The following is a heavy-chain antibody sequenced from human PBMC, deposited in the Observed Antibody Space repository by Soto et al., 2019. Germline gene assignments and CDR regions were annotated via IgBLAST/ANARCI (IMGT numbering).Heavy chain of an antibody. Sequence: QVQLVQSGAEVKKPGASVKVSCKASGYTFTSYGISWVRQAPGQGLEWMGWISAYNGNTKYAQNLQGRVTMTTDTSTSTAYMELRSLXSXXXXXXXXXXXXXXFXYWGQGTLVTVSS. CDR3: XXXXXXFXY. CDR2: ISAYNGNT. V-gene: IGHV1-18*01. J-gene: IGHJ4*02. CDR1: GYTFTSYG.